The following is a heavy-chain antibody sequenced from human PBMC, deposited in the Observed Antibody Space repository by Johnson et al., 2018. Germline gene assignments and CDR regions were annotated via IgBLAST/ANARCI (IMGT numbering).Heavy chain of an antibody. Sequence: QVQLQESGPGLVKPSETLSLTCTVSGGSISSYYWSWIRQPPGKGLEWIGYIYYSGSTNYNPSLKSRVTISVDTSKNQFSLKLSSVTAADTAVYYCARGCSGGRCYLYYYYYYMDVWGKGTTVTVSS. J-gene: IGHJ6*03. CDR3: ARGCSGGRCYLYYYYYYMDV. CDR1: GGSISSYY. CDR2: IYYSGST. D-gene: IGHD2-15*01. V-gene: IGHV4-59*01.